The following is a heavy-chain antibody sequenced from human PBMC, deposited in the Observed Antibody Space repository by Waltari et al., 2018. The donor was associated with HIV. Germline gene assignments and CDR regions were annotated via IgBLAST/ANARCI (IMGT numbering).Heavy chain of an antibody. V-gene: IGHV3-15*01. CDR2: IRSKADGGTT. CDR3: ATEEGYGSGSYLDY. J-gene: IGHJ4*02. Sequence: EEHLVETGGDLVKLGGCFRLSYSAPGLILRDARLTRVRQAQGKGLEWSGRIRSKADGGTTEYAAAVKGRFTISRDDSKNTLFLQMNSLKTEDTAVYYCATEEGYGSGSYLDYWGQGTLLTVSS. D-gene: IGHD3-10*01. CDR1: GLILRDAR.